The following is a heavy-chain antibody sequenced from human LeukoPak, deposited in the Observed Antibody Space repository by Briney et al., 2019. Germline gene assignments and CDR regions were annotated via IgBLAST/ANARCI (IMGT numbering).Heavy chain of an antibody. CDR2: IKSKTDRGTT. J-gene: IGHJ4*02. CDR3: AREGALAGILDF. D-gene: IGHD6-19*01. Sequence: WIRQPPGKGLEWVGRIKSKTDRGTTDYAARVKGRFTISRDDSKNTLYLQMNSLKTEDTALYYCAREGALAGILDFWGQGTLVTVSS. V-gene: IGHV3-15*01.